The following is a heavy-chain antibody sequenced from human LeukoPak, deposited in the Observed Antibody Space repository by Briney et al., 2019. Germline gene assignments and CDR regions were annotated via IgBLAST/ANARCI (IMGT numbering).Heavy chain of an antibody. CDR3: ARDSATIGVYWYFDL. J-gene: IGHJ2*01. Sequence: PGGSLRLSCAASGLTFSSYSMNWLRQAPGKGLEWVPYISPSSSTVYYADSVKGRFTISRDNAKNSLYLEMNSLRDEDTAVYYCARDSATIGVYWYFDLWGRGTLVIVSS. V-gene: IGHV3-48*02. D-gene: IGHD5-12*01. CDR1: GLTFSSYS. CDR2: ISPSSSTV.